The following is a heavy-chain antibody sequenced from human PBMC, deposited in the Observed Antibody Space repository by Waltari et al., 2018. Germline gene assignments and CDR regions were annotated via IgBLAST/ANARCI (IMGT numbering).Heavy chain of an antibody. V-gene: IGHV4-39*01. Sequence: QLQLQGSGPGQVNPSETLSLTCTVSGDSISSSRDYWGWIRQPPGKGLEWIGSNYYSGGTSYNPSLKVRLSISVDTPKNQFSLKLSSVTAADAAIYYCARLRSNMTPFDPWGQGTLVTVSS. CDR3: ARLRSNMTPFDP. CDR1: GDSISSSRDY. J-gene: IGHJ5*02. CDR2: NYYSGGT. D-gene: IGHD2-8*01.